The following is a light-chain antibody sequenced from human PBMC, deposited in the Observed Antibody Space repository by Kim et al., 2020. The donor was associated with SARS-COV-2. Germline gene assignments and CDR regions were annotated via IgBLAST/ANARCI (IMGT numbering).Light chain of an antibody. CDR3: QQYYSTPREFT. V-gene: IGKV4-1*01. Sequence: INCKSSQSVLYSSNNKNYLAWYQQKPGQPPKLLIYWASTRESGVPDRFSGSGSGTDFTLTISSLQAEDVAVYYCQQYYSTPREFTFGPGTKVDIK. J-gene: IGKJ3*01. CDR2: WAS. CDR1: QSVLYSSNNKNY.